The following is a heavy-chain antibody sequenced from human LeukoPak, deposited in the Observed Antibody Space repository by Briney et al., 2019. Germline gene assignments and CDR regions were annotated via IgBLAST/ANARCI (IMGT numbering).Heavy chain of an antibody. D-gene: IGHD6-19*01. CDR1: GGSISSYY. V-gene: IGHV4-59*08. Sequence: SETLSLTCTVSGGSISSYYWSWIRQPPGKGLEWIGYIYYSGSTYYNPSLKSRVTISVDTSKNQFSLKLSSVTAADTAVYYCAGLGYSSGWYQQYYFDYWGQGTLVTVSS. CDR3: AGLGYSSGWYQQYYFDY. CDR2: IYYSGST. J-gene: IGHJ4*02.